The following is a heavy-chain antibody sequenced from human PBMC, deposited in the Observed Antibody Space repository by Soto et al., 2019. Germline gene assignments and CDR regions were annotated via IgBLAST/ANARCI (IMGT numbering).Heavy chain of an antibody. CDR3: ARGLGVRYFDWLYYYYGMDV. Sequence: SETLSLTCAVYGGSFSGYYWSWIRQPPGKWLEWIGEINHSGSTNYNPSLKSRVTISVDTSKNQFSLKLSSVTAADTAVYYCARGLGVRYFDWLYYYYGMDVWGQGXTVTVSS. D-gene: IGHD3-9*01. V-gene: IGHV4-34*01. CDR1: GGSFSGYY. J-gene: IGHJ6*02. CDR2: INHSGST.